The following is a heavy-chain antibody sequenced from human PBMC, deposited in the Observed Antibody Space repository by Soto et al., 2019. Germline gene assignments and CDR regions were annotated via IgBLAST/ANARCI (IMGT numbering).Heavy chain of an antibody. J-gene: IGHJ5*02. CDR3: ARVGGINWFDP. V-gene: IGHV4-31*03. CDR2: IYYSGST. D-gene: IGHD3-16*01. CDR1: GGSISSGGYY. Sequence: SETLSLTCTFSGGSISSGGYYWSWIRQHPGKGLEWIGYIYYSGSTYYNPSLKSRVTISVDTSKNQFSLKLSSVTAADTAVYYCARVGGINWFDPWGQGTLVTVSS.